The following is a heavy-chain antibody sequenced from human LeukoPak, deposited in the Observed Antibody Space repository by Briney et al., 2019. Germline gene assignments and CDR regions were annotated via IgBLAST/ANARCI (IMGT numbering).Heavy chain of an antibody. CDR3: ASDLSTSGTYHTRFDY. CDR2: INSDGGTT. D-gene: IGHD3-10*01. J-gene: IGHJ4*02. CDR1: GFTFSSYW. V-gene: IGHV3-74*01. Sequence: GGSLRLSCAASGFTFSSYWMHWVRQAPGEGLVCVSHINSDGGTTRYADSAKGRFTISRDNAKNTLYLQMNSLRAEDTAVYYCASDLSTSGTYHTRFDYWGQGTLVTVSS.